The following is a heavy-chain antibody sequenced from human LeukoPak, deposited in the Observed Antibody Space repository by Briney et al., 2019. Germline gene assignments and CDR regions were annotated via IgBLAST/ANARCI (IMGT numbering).Heavy chain of an antibody. CDR2: INCNGGGT. J-gene: IGHJ5*02. CDR3: ARDYGPYPGCSWFDP. D-gene: IGHD2-21*01. CDR1: GYTFTGYY. V-gene: IGHV1-2*06. Sequence: ASVKVSCKASGYTFTGYYIHWVRQAPGQGLEWMGRINCNGGGTSYAQKFQGRVTMTRDTSVSTAYMELDRLTSDDTAVYYCARDYGPYPGCSWFDPWGQGTLVTVSS.